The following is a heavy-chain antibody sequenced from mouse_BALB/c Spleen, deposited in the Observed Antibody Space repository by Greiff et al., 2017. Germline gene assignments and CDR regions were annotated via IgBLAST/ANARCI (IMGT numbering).Heavy chain of an antibody. V-gene: IGHV2-9*02. D-gene: IGHD2-3*01. Sequence: VQLVESGPGLVAPSQSLSITCTVSGFSLTSYGVHWVRQPPGKGLEWLGVIWAGGSTNYNSALMSRLSISKDNSKSQVFLKMNSLQTDDTAMYYCARAGYSWYFDVWGAGTTVTVSS. J-gene: IGHJ1*01. CDR1: GFSLTSYG. CDR2: IWAGGST. CDR3: ARAGYSWYFDV.